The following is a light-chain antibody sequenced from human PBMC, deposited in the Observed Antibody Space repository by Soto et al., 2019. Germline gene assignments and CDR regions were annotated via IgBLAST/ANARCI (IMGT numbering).Light chain of an antibody. Sequence: ELVLTQSPATLSLSPGERATLSCRASQSVSGYSAWYQQKPGQAPRLLIYDTSNRATGIPARFSGSGSGPDFTLTISGLEPEDFAVYYCQQRSNWQYTFGLGTRLEIK. CDR1: QSVSGY. CDR3: QQRSNWQYT. J-gene: IGKJ2*01. CDR2: DTS. V-gene: IGKV3D-11*02.